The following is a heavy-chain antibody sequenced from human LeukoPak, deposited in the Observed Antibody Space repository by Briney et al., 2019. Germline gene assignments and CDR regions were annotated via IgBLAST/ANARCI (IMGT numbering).Heavy chain of an antibody. CDR2: IYTSGST. CDR3: ARHILGGYSYGYNIDY. V-gene: IGHV4-61*02. D-gene: IGHD5-18*01. J-gene: IGHJ4*02. Sequence: PSETLSLTCTVSGGSISSGSYYWSWIRQPAGKGLEWIGRIYTSGSTNYNPSLKSRVTISVDTSKNQFSLKLSSVTAADTAVYYCARHILGGYSYGYNIDYWGQGTLVTVSS. CDR1: GGSISSGSYY.